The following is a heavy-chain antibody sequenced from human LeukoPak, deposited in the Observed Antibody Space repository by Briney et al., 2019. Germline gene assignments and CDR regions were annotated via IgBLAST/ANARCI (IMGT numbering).Heavy chain of an antibody. D-gene: IGHD3-22*01. V-gene: IGHV3-53*01. CDR1: GFTLSSNY. CDR2: IYSGGNT. CDR3: ARADYYDSSGYNDY. Sequence: GGSLRLSCAASGFTLSSNYMSWVRQAPGKGLEWVSVIYSGGNTYYADSVKGRFTISRDNSKNTLYLQMTSLRAEDTAVYYCARADYYDSSGYNDYWGQGTLVTVSS. J-gene: IGHJ4*02.